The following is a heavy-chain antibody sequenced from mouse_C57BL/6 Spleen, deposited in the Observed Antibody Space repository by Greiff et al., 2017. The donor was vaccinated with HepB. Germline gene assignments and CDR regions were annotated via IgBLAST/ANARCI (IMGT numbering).Heavy chain of an antibody. CDR3: ARWGIYYGSYYYAMDY. CDR2: IYPGSGNT. CDR1: GYTFTDYY. J-gene: IGHJ4*01. D-gene: IGHD2-2*01. Sequence: QVQLQQSGAELVRPGASVKLSCKASGYTFTDYYINWVKQRPGQGLEWIARIYPGSGNTYYNEKFKGKATLTAEKSSSTAYMQLSSLTSEDSAVYFCARWGIYYGSYYYAMDYWGQGTSVTVSS. V-gene: IGHV1-76*01.